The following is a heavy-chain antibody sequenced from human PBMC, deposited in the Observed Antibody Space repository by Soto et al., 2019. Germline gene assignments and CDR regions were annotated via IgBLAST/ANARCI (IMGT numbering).Heavy chain of an antibody. J-gene: IGHJ6*02. CDR1: GFTFSSYS. D-gene: IGHD5-12*01. CDR2: ISSSSSYI. V-gene: IGHV3-21*01. Sequence: EVQLVESGGGLVKPGGSLRLSCAASGFTFSSYSMNWVRQAPGKGLEWVSSISSSSSYIYYADSVKGRFTISSDNAKNSLYLQMNSLRAADTAVYYCARDGDSGPPGYYYYYYGMDVWGQGTTVTVSS. CDR3: ARDGDSGPPGYYYYYYGMDV.